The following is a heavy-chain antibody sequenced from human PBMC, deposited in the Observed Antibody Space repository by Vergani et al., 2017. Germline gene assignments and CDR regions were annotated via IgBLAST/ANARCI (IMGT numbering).Heavy chain of an antibody. CDR2: IHHSGDT. V-gene: IGHV4-38-2*01. J-gene: IGHJ6*02. CDR1: DSSIMTNPY. CDR3: ARHRGSEGFFPSPYFYGMDV. Sequence: QVQLQESGPGLVKPSETLTLTCDVSDSSIMTNPYWGWFRQSPGKWLEWIGFIHHSGDTHYNSSLKSRVSISIVSSSKFSLSLTSVTAADTAIYYCARHRGSEGFFPSPYFYGMDVWGHGTTVTVSS. D-gene: IGHD3-10*01.